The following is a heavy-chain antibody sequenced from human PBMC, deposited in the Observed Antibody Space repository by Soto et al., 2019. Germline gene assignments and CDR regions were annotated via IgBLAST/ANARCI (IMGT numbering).Heavy chain of an antibody. CDR3: ARPRSDLWSGYYKYGMDV. J-gene: IGHJ6*02. V-gene: IGHV1-18*04. CDR1: GYTFTSYG. Sequence: ASVKVSCKASGYTFTSYGISRVRQAPGQGLAWMGWISAYNGNTNYAQKLQGRFTMTTDTSTSTAYMELRSLRSDDTAAYYCARPRSDLWSGYYKYGMDVWRQGTTVTVSS. CDR2: ISAYNGNT. D-gene: IGHD3-3*01.